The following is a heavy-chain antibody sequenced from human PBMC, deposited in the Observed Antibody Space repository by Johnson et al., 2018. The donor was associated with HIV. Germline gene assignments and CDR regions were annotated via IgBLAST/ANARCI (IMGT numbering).Heavy chain of an antibody. CDR1: GFTFSSYA. V-gene: IGHV3-66*01. D-gene: IGHD1-7*01. J-gene: IGHJ3*02. CDR2: ISRGGST. Sequence: EQLVESGGGVVQPGRSLRLSCAASGFTFSSYAMHWVRQAPGKGLEWVSVISRGGSTYYADPVKGRFTISRDNSKNPLYLQMNSLRAEDTAVYYCARDRAWNYEGAFDIWGQGTMVTVSS. CDR3: ARDRAWNYEGAFDI.